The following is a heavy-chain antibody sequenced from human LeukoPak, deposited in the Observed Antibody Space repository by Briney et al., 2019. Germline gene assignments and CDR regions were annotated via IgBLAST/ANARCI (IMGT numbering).Heavy chain of an antibody. CDR2: IKEDGSEK. J-gene: IGHJ3*02. V-gene: IGHV3-7*04. D-gene: IGHD6-19*01. CDR3: ARTVAGLPLDAFDI. CDR1: GFTFSNYR. Sequence: GGSLRLFCVASGFTFSNYRMTWVRQAPGQGLEWGANIKEDGSEKYYVDSVKGRFTISRDNAKNSLYLQMNSLRAEDTAVYYCARTVAGLPLDAFDIWGQGTMVTVSS.